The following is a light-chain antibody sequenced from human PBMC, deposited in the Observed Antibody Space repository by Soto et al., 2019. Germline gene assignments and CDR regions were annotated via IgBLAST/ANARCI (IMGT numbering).Light chain of an antibody. V-gene: IGKV1-39*01. J-gene: IGKJ1*01. CDR2: AAS. CDR1: QSISSY. Sequence: DIQMTQSPSSLSASVGDRVTITCRASQSISSYLNCYQQKPGKAPKLLIYAASSLQSGVPSRFSGSGSGTDFALTISSLQPEDFATYYCQLSYSNPPWTFGEGTKVEIK. CDR3: QLSYSNPPWT.